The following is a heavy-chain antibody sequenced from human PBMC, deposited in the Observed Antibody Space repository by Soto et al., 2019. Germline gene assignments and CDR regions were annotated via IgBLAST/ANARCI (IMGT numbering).Heavy chain of an antibody. CDR2: INHCGSA. D-gene: IGHD6-19*01. Sequence: QVQLQQSGAGLLKPSETLSLTCAVYGESFSGYIWTWIRQTPGKGLQWIGQINHCGSAIYNPSLKSRVTISVHTSNSQFSLELSSVTAADTAVYYCARGLITGSHYSGGWYYFDSWGQGTQVTVSS. V-gene: IGHV4-34*01. J-gene: IGHJ4*02. CDR1: GESFSGYI. CDR3: ARGLITGSHYSGGWYYFDS.